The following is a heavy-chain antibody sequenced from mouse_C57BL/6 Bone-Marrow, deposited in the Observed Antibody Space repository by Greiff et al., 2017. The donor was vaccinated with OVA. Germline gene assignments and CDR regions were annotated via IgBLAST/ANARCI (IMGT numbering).Heavy chain of an antibody. CDR1: GYTFTSYG. D-gene: IGHD1-1*01. J-gene: IGHJ4*01. V-gene: IGHV1-81*01. CDR3: ARAPYYYALAMDY. CDR2: IYPRSGNT. Sequence: QVQLQESGAELARPGASVKLSCKASGYTFTSYGISWVKQRTGQGLEWIGEIYPRSGNTYYNEKFKGKATLTADKSSSTAYMELRSLTSEDSAVYFCARAPYYYALAMDYWGQGTSVTVSS.